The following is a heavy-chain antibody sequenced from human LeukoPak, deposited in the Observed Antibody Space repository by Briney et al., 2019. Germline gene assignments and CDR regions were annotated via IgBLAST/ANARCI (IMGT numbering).Heavy chain of an antibody. CDR1: GGTFSSYA. V-gene: IGHV1-69*04. CDR2: IIPIFGIA. J-gene: IGHJ5*02. CDR3: AREFQYNWNFKGFDP. Sequence: ASVKASCKASGGTFSSYAISWVRQAPGQGLEWMGRIIPIFGIANYAQKFKGRVTITADKSTSTAYMELSSLRSEDTAVYYCAREFQYNWNFKGFDPWGQGTLVTVSS. D-gene: IGHD1-7*01.